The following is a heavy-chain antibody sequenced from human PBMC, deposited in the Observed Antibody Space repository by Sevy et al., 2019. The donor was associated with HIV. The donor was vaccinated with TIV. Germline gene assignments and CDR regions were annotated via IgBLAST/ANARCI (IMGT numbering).Heavy chain of an antibody. Sequence: ASVKVSCKASGYTFTGYYMHWVRQAPGQGLEWMGWINPNSGGTNYAQKFQGRVTMTRDTSISTAYMERSRLRSDDTAVYYWARDWGSFDYWGQGTLVTVSS. J-gene: IGHJ4*02. CDR3: ARDWGSFDY. CDR2: INPNSGGT. V-gene: IGHV1-2*02. CDR1: GYTFTGYY. D-gene: IGHD7-27*01.